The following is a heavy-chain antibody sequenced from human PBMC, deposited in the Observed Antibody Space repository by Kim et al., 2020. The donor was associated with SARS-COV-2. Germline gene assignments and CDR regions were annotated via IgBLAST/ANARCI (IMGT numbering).Heavy chain of an antibody. V-gene: IGHV4-34*01. Sequence: GSLSLTCAVYGGSFSGYYWSWIRQPPGKGLEWIGEINHSGSTNYNPSLKSRVTISVDTSKNQFSLKLSSVTAADTAVYYCARGRGRFDPWGQGTLVTVSS. J-gene: IGHJ5*02. CDR1: GGSFSGYY. CDR3: ARGRGRFDP. CDR2: INHSGST.